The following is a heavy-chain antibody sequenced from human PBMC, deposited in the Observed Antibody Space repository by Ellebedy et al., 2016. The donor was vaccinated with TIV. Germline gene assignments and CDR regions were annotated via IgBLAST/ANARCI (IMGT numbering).Heavy chain of an antibody. J-gene: IGHJ4*02. V-gene: IGHV4-39*07. CDR2: IYYGGST. D-gene: IGHD6-6*01. Sequence: MPSETLSLTCTVSGGSISSSSYYWGWIRQPPGKGLEWIGSIYYGGSTYYNPSLKSRVTISVDTSKNQFSLKLSSVTAADTAVYYCARDPSERRGIYSSSAFFDYWGQGTLVTVSS. CDR3: ARDPSERRGIYSSSAFFDY. CDR1: GGSISSSSYY.